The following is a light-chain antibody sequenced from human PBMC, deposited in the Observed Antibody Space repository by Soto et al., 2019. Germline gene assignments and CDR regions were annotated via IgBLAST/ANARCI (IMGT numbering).Light chain of an antibody. Sequence: EIRMTQSPAILSVSPGESATLSCRASQSVSSHVVWYQQKPGQAPRLLISDSSTRATGIPARFSGSGSGTEFTLTISSLQSDDSAIYYCQQFGDWPSFGLGTKVVI. CDR1: QSVSSH. J-gene: IGKJ1*01. V-gene: IGKV3-15*01. CDR3: QQFGDWPS. CDR2: DSS.